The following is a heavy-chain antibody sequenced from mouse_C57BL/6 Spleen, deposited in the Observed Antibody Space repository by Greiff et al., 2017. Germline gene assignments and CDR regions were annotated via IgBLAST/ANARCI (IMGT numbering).Heavy chain of an antibody. CDR2: IYLGNGYT. J-gene: IGHJ1*03. CDR1: GYTFTSYG. V-gene: IGHV1-58*01. CDR3: TRGEGGILHWYIDV. D-gene: IGHD1-1*01. Sequence: VQLQQSGAELVRPGSSVKMSCKTSGYTFTSYGINWVKQRPGQGLEWIGYIYLGNGYTEYNEKFKGKATLTSDTSSSTAYMQLSSLTSEDAAIYCCTRGEGGILHWYIDVWGTGTTVTVSS.